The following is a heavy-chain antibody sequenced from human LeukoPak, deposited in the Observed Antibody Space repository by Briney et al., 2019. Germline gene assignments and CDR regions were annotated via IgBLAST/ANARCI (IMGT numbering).Heavy chain of an antibody. J-gene: IGHJ4*02. Sequence: QSGGSLRLSCAASGFTFSSYAMSWVRQVPGKGLEWVSVISGSGDNTYYADSVKGRFTISGDNSKNMLYLQMNSLRAEDTAVYYCAAHRSGDLFDYWGQGTLVTVSS. D-gene: IGHD2-21*02. CDR1: GFTFSSYA. CDR3: AAHRSGDLFDY. CDR2: ISGSGDNT. V-gene: IGHV3-23*01.